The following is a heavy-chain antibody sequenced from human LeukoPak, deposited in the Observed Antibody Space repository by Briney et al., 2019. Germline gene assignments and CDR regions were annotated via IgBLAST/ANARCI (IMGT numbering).Heavy chain of an antibody. J-gene: IGHJ6*03. CDR3: TRVEETATTAAIIRKYSYYYYYMDV. D-gene: IGHD4-11*01. CDR2: IKQDGSEK. Sequence: GGSLRLSCAASGFTFSTYRMSWVRQAPGKGLEWVANIKQDGSEKHYVDSVKGRFTISRDNAKNSMYLQMSSLRAEDTAVYYCTRVEETATTAAIIRKYSYYYYYMDVWGKGNTVTVSS. V-gene: IGHV3-7*01. CDR1: GFTFSTYR.